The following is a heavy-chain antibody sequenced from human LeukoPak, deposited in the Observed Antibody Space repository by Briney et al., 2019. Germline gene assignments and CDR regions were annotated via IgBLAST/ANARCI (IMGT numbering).Heavy chain of an antibody. CDR1: GGSIISDNHF. J-gene: IGHJ3*02. CDR3: AREVNRPTDADAFDI. CDR2: IHHSGRA. V-gene: IGHV4-31*03. Sequence: PSQTLSLTCTGSGGSIISDNHFWSWIRQHPGKDLEWLGYIHHSGRAFYSPSLESRLTISLDTSKNQFSLKLNSVIGADTAVYYCAREVNRPTDADAFDIWGQGTMVTVSS. D-gene: IGHD1-26*01.